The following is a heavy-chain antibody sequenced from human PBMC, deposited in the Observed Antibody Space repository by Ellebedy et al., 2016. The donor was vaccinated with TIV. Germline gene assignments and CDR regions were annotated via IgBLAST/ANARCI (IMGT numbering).Heavy chain of an antibody. V-gene: IGHV1-46*01. CDR3: ARSKVLAVAGNWYFDY. J-gene: IGHJ4*02. CDR2: INPSGGST. CDR1: GYTFTSYY. Sequence: ASVKVSXKASGYTFTSYYMHWVRQAPGQGLEWMGIINPSGGSTSYAQKFQGRVTMTRDTSTSTVYMELSSLRSEDTAVYYCARSKVLAVAGNWYFDYWGQGTLVTVSS. D-gene: IGHD6-19*01.